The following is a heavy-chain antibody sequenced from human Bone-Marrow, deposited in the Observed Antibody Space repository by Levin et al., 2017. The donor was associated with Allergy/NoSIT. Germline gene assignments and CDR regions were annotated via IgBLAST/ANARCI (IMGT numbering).Heavy chain of an antibody. CDR1: GGSITATY. D-gene: IGHD5-12*01. Sequence: SETLSLTCSVSGGSITATYWSWVRQPPGKGLEWMGHMYHTGRTNYNPSLKSRVTMSVDTSKNQFSLRLSSVTAADTAIYFCARLSMSSRYDGGIFQYFFYMDVWGKGTTVTVSS. J-gene: IGHJ6*03. CDR3: ARLSMSSRYDGGIFQYFFYMDV. CDR2: MYHTGRT. V-gene: IGHV4-59*01.